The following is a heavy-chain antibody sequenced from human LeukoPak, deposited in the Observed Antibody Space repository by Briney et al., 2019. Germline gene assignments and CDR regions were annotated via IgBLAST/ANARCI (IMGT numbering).Heavy chain of an antibody. CDR3: ARHPFATPFDY. D-gene: IGHD2-15*01. V-gene: IGHV4-59*08. Sequence: PWQTRSLTCTVSGYSVIGVYWSWIRQLPGQGLEWIGYVYYSGHTNYNPSLKSRVTMSLDTSKNQVSLRLSSVTAADTAVYYCARHPFATPFDYWGRGTLLTVSS. J-gene: IGHJ4*02. CDR1: GYSVIGVY. CDR2: VYYSGHT.